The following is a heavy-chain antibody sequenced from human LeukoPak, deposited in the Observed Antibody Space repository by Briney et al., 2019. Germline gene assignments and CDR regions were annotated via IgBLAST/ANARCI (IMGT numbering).Heavy chain of an antibody. CDR3: ARVDSSGYCFDY. CDR2: IYYSGST. D-gene: IGHD3-22*01. V-gene: IGHV4-59*11. Sequence: SETLSLTCTVSGGSISSHYWSWIRQPPGKGLEWIGYIYYSGSTNYNPSLKSRVTISVDTSKNQFSLKLSSVTAADTAVYYCARVDSSGYCFDYWGREPWSPSPQ. J-gene: IGHJ4*02. CDR1: GGSISSHY.